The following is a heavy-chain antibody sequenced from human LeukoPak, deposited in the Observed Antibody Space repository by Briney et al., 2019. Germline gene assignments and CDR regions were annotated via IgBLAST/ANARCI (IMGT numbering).Heavy chain of an antibody. J-gene: IGHJ4*02. Sequence: GGSLRLSCAASQFTFSDYYMSWIRQAPGKGLEWVSYISSGATTIYYADSVKGRFTISRDNAKNSLYLQMNSLRAEDTALYYCAKDMLEVRGATFDYWGQGTLVTVSS. CDR1: QFTFSDYY. CDR3: AKDMLEVRGATFDY. V-gene: IGHV3-11*01. CDR2: ISSGATTI. D-gene: IGHD3-10*01.